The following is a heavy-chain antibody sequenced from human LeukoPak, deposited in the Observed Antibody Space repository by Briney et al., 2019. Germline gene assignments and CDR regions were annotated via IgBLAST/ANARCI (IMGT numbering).Heavy chain of an antibody. Sequence: GGSLRLSCAASGFPFSRFSLNWVRQAPGKGLEWIASITSGSSFIVYSDSVKGRFVISRDNAKNSLFLQMNSLRVEDTAFYYCASFRRQQLVDTSDIWGQGTLVTVSS. D-gene: IGHD6-13*01. J-gene: IGHJ4*02. CDR1: GFPFSRFS. CDR2: ITSGSSFI. CDR3: ASFRRQQLVDTSDI. V-gene: IGHV3-21*01.